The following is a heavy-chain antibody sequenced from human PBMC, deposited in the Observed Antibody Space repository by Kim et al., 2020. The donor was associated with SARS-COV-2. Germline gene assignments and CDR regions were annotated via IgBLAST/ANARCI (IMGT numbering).Heavy chain of an antibody. CDR2: IDGSDGTT. D-gene: IGHD3-9*01. Sequence: GGSLRLSCTTSGFTFTGYAMSWVRQAPGKGLEWVSSIDGSDGTTYFVDSVKGRFTISRDNSKNTLYLQMSTLRADDTAVYYCVKGGLGSIWDHWGQGTLVTVAS. V-gene: IGHV3-23*01. CDR1: GFTFTGYA. CDR3: VKGGLGSIWDH. J-gene: IGHJ4*02.